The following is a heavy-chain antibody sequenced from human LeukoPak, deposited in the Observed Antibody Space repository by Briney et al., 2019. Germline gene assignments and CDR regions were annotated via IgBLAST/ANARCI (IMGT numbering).Heavy chain of an antibody. CDR1: GITLSNYG. Sequence: GGSLRLSCAVSGITLSNYGMSWVRQAPGKGLEWVAGISDSGGSTNYADSVKGRFTISRDNPRNTLYLQMNSLRAEDTAVYFCAKRGVVIRVILVGFHKEAYYFDSWGQEALVTVSS. CDR2: ISDSGGST. V-gene: IGHV3-23*01. J-gene: IGHJ4*02. D-gene: IGHD3-22*01. CDR3: AKRGVVIRVILVGFHKEAYYFDS.